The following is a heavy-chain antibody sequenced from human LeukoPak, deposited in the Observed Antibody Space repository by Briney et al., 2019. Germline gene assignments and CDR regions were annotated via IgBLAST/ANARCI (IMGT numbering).Heavy chain of an antibody. CDR3: ARDSGYGFEYYFDY. J-gene: IGHJ4*02. CDR2: ISSSGSTI. V-gene: IGHV3-48*03. D-gene: IGHD5-12*01. Sequence: GGPLRLSCAASGFTFSSYEMNWVRQAPGKGLEWVSYISSSGSTIYYADSVKGRFPISRDNAKNSLYLQMNSLRAEDTAVYYCARDSGYGFEYYFDYWGQGTLVTVSS. CDR1: GFTFSSYE.